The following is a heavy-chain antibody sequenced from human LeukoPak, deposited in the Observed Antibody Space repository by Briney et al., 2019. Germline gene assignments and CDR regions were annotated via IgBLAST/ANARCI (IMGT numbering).Heavy chain of an antibody. V-gene: IGHV3-74*01. CDR2: INSDGSST. CDR3: ARVGGRRIPMIVVPLEAFDI. CDR1: GFTFSSYW. D-gene: IGHD3-22*01. Sequence: PGASLRLSCAASGFTFSSYWMHWVRQAPGKGLVWVSRINSDGSSTSYADSVKGRFTISRDNAKNTLYLQMNSLRAEDTAVYYCARVGGRRIPMIVVPLEAFDIWGQGTMITVSS. J-gene: IGHJ3*02.